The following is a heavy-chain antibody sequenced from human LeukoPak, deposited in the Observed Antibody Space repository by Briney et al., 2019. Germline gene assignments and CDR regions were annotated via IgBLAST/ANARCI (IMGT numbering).Heavy chain of an antibody. Sequence: GGSLRLSCAASGFTFSKYWMIWVRQAPGKGLEWVAGIKQDGSEKQYVGSVRGRFTISRDNAKNSLYLQMNSLRAEDTAVYYCARDFDFWSGYYYYMDVWGKGTTVTVSS. CDR2: IKQDGSEK. CDR1: GFTFSKYW. J-gene: IGHJ6*03. D-gene: IGHD3-3*01. CDR3: ARDFDFWSGYYYYMDV. V-gene: IGHV3-7*01.